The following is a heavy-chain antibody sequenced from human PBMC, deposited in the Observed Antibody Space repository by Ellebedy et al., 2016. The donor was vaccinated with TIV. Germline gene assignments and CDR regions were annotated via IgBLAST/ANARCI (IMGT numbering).Heavy chain of an antibody. CDR1: GGSISTYY. Sequence: MPGGSLRLSCTVSGGSISTYYWSWIRQPPGQGLEWIGYIYYSGYTEYNPSLKSRVTRSVDTSKNQFSLKLSSVTAADTAVYYCAAGWVPAASPQPWGQGTLVTVSS. CDR3: AAGWVPAASPQP. J-gene: IGHJ5*02. D-gene: IGHD2-2*01. V-gene: IGHV4-59*12. CDR2: IYYSGYT.